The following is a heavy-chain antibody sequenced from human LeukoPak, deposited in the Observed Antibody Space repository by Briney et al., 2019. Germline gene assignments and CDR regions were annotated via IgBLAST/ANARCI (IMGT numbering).Heavy chain of an antibody. Sequence: SETLSLTCTVSGGSISSGSYYWSWIRQPAGKGLEWIGRIYTSGSTNYNPSLKSRVTISVDTSKNQFSLKLSSVTAADTAVYYCAREDSKGFDPWGQGTLVTVSS. CDR2: IYTSGST. D-gene: IGHD3-22*01. J-gene: IGHJ5*02. V-gene: IGHV4-61*02. CDR1: GGSISSGSYY. CDR3: AREDSKGFDP.